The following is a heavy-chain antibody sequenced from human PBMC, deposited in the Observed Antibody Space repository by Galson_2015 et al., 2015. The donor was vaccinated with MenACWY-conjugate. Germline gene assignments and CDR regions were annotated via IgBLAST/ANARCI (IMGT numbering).Heavy chain of an antibody. CDR3: ARGVTVDY. Sequence: SLRLSCAASGLTFNNSPMNWVRQAPGKGLEWVSGIAGSGGGTYYADSVKGRFAISRDNAKNTLYLQMNSLRAEDTAVYYCARGVTVDYWGQGTLVTVSS. J-gene: IGHJ4*02. D-gene: IGHD2-21*02. V-gene: IGHV3-23*01. CDR1: GLTFNNSP. CDR2: IAGSGGGT.